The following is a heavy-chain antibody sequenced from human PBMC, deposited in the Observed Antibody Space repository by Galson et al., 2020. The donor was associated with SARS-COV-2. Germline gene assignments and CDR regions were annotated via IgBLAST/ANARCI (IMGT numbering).Heavy chain of an antibody. CDR2: IIPILGIA. CDR3: ARDAPLIDYRKSIYYYYGMDV. CDR1: GGTFSSYA. V-gene: IGHV1-69*04. Sequence: SVKVSCKASGGTFSSYAISWVRQAPGQGLEWMGRIIPILGIANYAQKFQGRVTITADKSTSTAYMELSSLRSEDTAVYYCARDAPLIDYRKSIYYYYGMDVWGQGTTVTVSS. D-gene: IGHD4-4*01. J-gene: IGHJ6*02.